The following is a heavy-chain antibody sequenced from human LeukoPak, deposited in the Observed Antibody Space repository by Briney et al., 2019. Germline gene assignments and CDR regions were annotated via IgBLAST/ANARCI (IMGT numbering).Heavy chain of an antibody. D-gene: IGHD6-19*01. CDR3: ARDRGQWLVDWYFDL. J-gene: IGHJ2*01. CDR2: IYTSGST. CDR1: GGSISSGSYY. V-gene: IGHV4-61*02. Sequence: PSQTLSLTCTVSGGSISSGSYYWSRIRQPAGKGLEWIGRIYTSGSTNYNPSLKSRVTISVDTSKNQFSLKLSSVTAADTAVYYCARDRGQWLVDWYFDLWGRGTLVTVSS.